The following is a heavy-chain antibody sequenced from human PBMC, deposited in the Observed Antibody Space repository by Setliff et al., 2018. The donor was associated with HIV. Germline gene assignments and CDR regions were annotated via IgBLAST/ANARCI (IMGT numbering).Heavy chain of an antibody. CDR1: GGSFSGHY. CDR3: ARGYVYDFWSGYYALHYYYMDV. Sequence: PSETLSLTCAVYGGSFSGHYWSWIRQAPGKGLEWIGEINHSGSTNYTPSLKSRVTISIDTCKNQFFLKLSTMTAADTAVYYCARGYVYDFWSGYYALHYYYMDVWGKGTTVTVSS. V-gene: IGHV4-34*01. D-gene: IGHD3-3*01. CDR2: INHSGST. J-gene: IGHJ6*03.